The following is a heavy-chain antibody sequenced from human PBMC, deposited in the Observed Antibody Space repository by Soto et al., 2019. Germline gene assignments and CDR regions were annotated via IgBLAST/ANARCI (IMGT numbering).Heavy chain of an antibody. Sequence: SETLSLTCAVSGYSISSGYYWCCFRQPPGTGLEWIGSIYHSGSASSYQSLKSRVTISADPSTNHFSLQLRTVTAAATAADYCARDICDARRNLPAVIWFDPWGQGTLVTVS. V-gene: IGHV4-38-2*02. D-gene: IGHD2-2*01. CDR3: ARDICDARRNLPAVIWFDP. J-gene: IGHJ5*02. CDR1: GYSISSGYY. CDR2: IYHSGSA.